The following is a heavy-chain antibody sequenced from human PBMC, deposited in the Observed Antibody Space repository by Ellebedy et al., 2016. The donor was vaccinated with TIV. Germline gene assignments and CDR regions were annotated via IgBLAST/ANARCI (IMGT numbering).Heavy chain of an antibody. CDR3: ARGDTNSGDY. J-gene: IGHJ4*02. V-gene: IGHV3-7*01. CDR1: GFTFSRYW. D-gene: IGHD3-3*01. CDR2: INQDGSEI. Sequence: GESLKISXAASGFTFSRYWMSWVRQAPGKGPEWVANINQDGSEIYSVDSVTGRFTISRDNAKNSLYLQLNSLRAEDTAVYYCARGDTNSGDYWGQGTLVSVSS.